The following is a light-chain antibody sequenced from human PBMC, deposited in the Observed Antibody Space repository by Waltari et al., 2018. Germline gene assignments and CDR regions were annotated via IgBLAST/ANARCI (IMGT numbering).Light chain of an antibody. CDR2: WAS. J-gene: IGKJ4*01. CDR1: QSLLYNLNNRNY. V-gene: IGKV4-1*01. Sequence: DFVMTQSPGSLAVSLGETATIKCNSSQSLLYNLNNRNYVSWYQQRPGQPPKLLFYWASTRASGVPGRFSGSGSGTEFTLTISSLQAEDVAVYYCQQYYKTPLTFGGGTRVEIK. CDR3: QQYYKTPLT.